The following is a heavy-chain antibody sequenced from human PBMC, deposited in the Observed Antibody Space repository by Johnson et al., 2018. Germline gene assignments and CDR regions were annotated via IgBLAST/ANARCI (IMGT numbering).Heavy chain of an antibody. D-gene: IGHD3-10*01. CDR3: STDGAH. J-gene: IGHJ1*01. V-gene: IGHV3-15*01. CDR1: GFTFNIAS. CDR2: IKSKTDGGTT. Sequence: VQLVQSGGGLVKPGGSLRLSCAASGFTFNIASMSWVRQSPGKGLEWVGRIKSKTDGGTTDYTAPVKGRFTISRDDSKNTLYLQMNSLTTEDTAVYYGSTDGAHWGQGTLVTVSS.